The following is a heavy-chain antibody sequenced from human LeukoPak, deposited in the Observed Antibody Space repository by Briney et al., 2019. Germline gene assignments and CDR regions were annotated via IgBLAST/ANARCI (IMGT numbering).Heavy chain of an antibody. CDR1: GGSISTYY. CDR3: ARAPSPVTPDWFDP. CDR2: IYYTGST. Sequence: SETLSLTCVVSGGSISTYYWSWIRQPPGKRLEWIGWIYYTGSTNYNPSLKSRLTMSVDTSKNQFSLQLTSVTAADTAVYYCARAPSPVTPDWFDPWGQGTLVTVSS. J-gene: IGHJ5*02. V-gene: IGHV4-59*01. D-gene: IGHD4-23*01.